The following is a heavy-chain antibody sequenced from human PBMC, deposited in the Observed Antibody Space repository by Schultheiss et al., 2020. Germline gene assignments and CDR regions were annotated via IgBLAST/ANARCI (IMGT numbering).Heavy chain of an antibody. CDR1: GFTFDDYA. V-gene: IGHV3-9*01. Sequence: GGSLRLSCAASGFTFDDYAMHWVRQAPGKGLEWVSGISWNSGSIGYADSVKGRFTISRDNAKNSLSLQMNSLRAEDTALYYCAKGLAYDFWSYGMDVWGQGTLVTVYS. CDR2: ISWNSGSI. J-gene: IGHJ6*02. D-gene: IGHD3-3*01. CDR3: AKGLAYDFWSYGMDV.